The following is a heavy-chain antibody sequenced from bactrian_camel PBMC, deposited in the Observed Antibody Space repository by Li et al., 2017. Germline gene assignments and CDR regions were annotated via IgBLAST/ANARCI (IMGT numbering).Heavy chain of an antibody. CDR1: GYTGHSGC. Sequence: HVQLVESGGGPVQAGGSLRLSCVVSGYTGHSGCMGWFRQSPGNQREGVAVIDNDGSEMYADSVKGRFTISKDNAKNSLYLQMSAVKPEDTAMYYCAAASRCSLIWPTVVGSVGDWGRGTQVTV. V-gene: IGHV3S53*01. D-gene: IGHD2*01. CDR2: IDNDGSE. CDR3: AAASRCSLIWPTVVGSVGD. J-gene: IGHJ4*01.